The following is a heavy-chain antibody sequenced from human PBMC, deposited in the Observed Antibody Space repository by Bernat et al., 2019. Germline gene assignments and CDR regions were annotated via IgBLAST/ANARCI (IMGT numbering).Heavy chain of an antibody. D-gene: IGHD2-2*01. CDR2: IYYSGST. CDR3: ARGCSSTSCGGAFDI. CDR1: GGSISSGGYY. J-gene: IGHJ3*02. Sequence: QVQLQESGPGLVKPSQTLSLTCTVSGGSISSGGYYWSWIRQHPGKGLEWVGYIYYSGSTYYNPSLKSRVTISVDTSKNQFSLKLSSVTAADTAVYYCARGCSSTSCGGAFDIWGQGTMVTVSS. V-gene: IGHV4-31*03.